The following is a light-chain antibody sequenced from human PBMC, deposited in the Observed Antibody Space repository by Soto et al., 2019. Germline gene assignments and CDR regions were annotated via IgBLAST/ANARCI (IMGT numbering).Light chain of an antibody. CDR3: QQYNSYSWT. V-gene: IGKV1-5*01. CDR1: QTISSW. Sequence: DIQMTQSPSTLSASVGDRVTITCRASQTISSWLAWYQQKPGKAPKLLIYDASSLESGVSSRFSGSRSGTEFTLTISSLQPDDFATYYCQQYNSYSWTFGQGTKVDIK. CDR2: DAS. J-gene: IGKJ1*01.